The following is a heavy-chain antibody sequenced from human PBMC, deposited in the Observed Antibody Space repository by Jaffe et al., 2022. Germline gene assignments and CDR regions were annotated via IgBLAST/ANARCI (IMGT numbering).Heavy chain of an antibody. CDR1: GYSISSGYY. D-gene: IGHD1-26*01. V-gene: IGHV4-38-2*02. CDR2: IYHSGST. Sequence: QVQLQESGPGLVKPSETLSLTCAVSGYSISSGYYWGWIRQPPGKGLEWIGSIYHSGSTYYNPSLKSRVTISVDTSKNQFSLKLSSVTAADTAVYYCARDPVGVGATYFDYWGQGTLVTVSS. J-gene: IGHJ4*02. CDR3: ARDPVGVGATYFDY.